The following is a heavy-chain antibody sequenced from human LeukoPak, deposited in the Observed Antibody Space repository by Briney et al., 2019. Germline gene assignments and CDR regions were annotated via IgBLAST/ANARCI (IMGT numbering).Heavy chain of an antibody. J-gene: IGHJ4*02. D-gene: IGHD6-13*01. CDR3: ARDSYSSSWYRGEFDY. Sequence: ASMKVSCKASGYTFTSYDINWVRQATGQGLEWMGWMNPNSGNTGYAQKFQGRVTITRNTSTSTAYMELRSLRSDDTAVYYCARDSYSSSWYRGEFDYWGQGTLVTVSS. V-gene: IGHV1-8*03. CDR2: MNPNSGNT. CDR1: GYTFTSYD.